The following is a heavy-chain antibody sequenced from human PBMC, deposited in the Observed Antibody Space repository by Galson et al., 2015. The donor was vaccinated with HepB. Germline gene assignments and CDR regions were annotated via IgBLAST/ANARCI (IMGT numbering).Heavy chain of an antibody. V-gene: IGHV5-51*01. CDR2: IYPADSDA. Sequence: QSGAEVKKPGESLKISCKGSRYSFTDYWIDWVRQMPGKGLEWMGSIYPADSDARYSPSFQGQVTISADKSISSAYLQWSSLKASDTAMYYCARHPRSSIKIVGLPPFPRAAFDMWGQGTMVTVSS. CDR3: ARHPRSSIKIVGLPPFPRAAFDM. CDR1: RYSFTDYW. J-gene: IGHJ3*02. D-gene: IGHD3/OR15-3a*01.